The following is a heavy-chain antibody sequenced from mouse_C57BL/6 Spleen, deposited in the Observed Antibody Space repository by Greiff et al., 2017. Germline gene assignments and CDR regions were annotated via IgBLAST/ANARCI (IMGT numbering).Heavy chain of an antibody. V-gene: IGHV1-61*01. J-gene: IGHJ3*01. D-gene: IGHD2-3*01. CDR2: IYPSDSET. CDR1: GYTFTSYW. CDR3: ARRVDGYYLFAY. Sequence: QVQLKQPGAELVRPGSSVKLSCKASGYTFTSYWMDWVKQRPGQGLEWIGNIYPSDSETHYNQKFKDKATLTVDKSSSTAYMQLSSLTSEDSAVYYCARRVDGYYLFAYWGQGTLVTVSA.